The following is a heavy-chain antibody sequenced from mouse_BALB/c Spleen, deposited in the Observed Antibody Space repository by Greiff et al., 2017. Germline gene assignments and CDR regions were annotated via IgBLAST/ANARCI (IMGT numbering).Heavy chain of an antibody. CDR3: AREGGYWYFDV. CDR2: IWAGGST. Sequence: VKIQESGPGLVAPSQSLSITCTVSGFSLTSYGVHWVRQPPGKGLEWLGVIWAGGSTNYNSALMSRLSISKDNSKSQVFLKMNSLQTDDTAMYYCAREGGYWYFDVWGAGTTVTVSS. CDR1: GFSLTSYG. V-gene: IGHV2-9*02. J-gene: IGHJ1*01. D-gene: IGHD1-1*02.